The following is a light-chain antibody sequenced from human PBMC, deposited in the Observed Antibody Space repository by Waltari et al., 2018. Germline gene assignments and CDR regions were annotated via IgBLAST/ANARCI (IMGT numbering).Light chain of an antibody. Sequence: QSALTQPASVSGSPGKSITLSCTGTRSDTSGSDYVSWYQQHPGKAPKLMIYDIIKRPSGVSDRFSGSKSGNTASLTISGLQAEDEADYYCSSYAPSSTVFGGGTKLTVL. CDR2: DII. J-gene: IGLJ2*01. V-gene: IGLV2-14*03. CDR3: SSYAPSSTV. CDR1: RSDTSGSDY.